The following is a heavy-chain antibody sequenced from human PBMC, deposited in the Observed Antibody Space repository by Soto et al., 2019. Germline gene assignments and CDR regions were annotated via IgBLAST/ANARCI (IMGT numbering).Heavy chain of an antibody. CDR2: IDSSGVKK. Sequence: QVQLTESGGGLVKPGGSLRLSCAASGFTFSGLYMSWIRQAPGKGLEWVSCIDSSGVKKYYAESVRGRFTISRDHAKNSLYLQKNSLRAEDTAVYYCARDRRAVTGDYFDYWGQGTLVTVSS. D-gene: IGHD6-19*01. CDR3: ARDRRAVTGDYFDY. J-gene: IGHJ4*02. CDR1: GFTFSGLY. V-gene: IGHV3-11*04.